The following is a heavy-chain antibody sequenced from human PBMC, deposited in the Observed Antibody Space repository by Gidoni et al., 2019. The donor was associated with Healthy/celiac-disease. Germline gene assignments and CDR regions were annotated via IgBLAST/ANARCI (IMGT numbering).Heavy chain of an antibody. J-gene: IGHJ4*02. Sequence: QVQLVESGGGVVQPGRSLRLSCAASGFPFSSYGMHWVRQAPGKGLEWVSVIGYDGSNKYYADSVKGRFTISRDNSKNTLYLQMNSLRAEDTAVYYCARDHGDCSGGSCYSDYFDYWGQGTLVTVSS. CDR2: IGYDGSNK. V-gene: IGHV3-33*01. CDR1: GFPFSSYG. CDR3: ARDHGDCSGGSCYSDYFDY. D-gene: IGHD2-15*01.